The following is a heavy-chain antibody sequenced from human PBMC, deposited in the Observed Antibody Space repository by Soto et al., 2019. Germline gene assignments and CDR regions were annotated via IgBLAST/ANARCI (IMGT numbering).Heavy chain of an antibody. CDR3: ARRGQTYSSGWYGADYFDY. Sequence: QLQLQESGPGLVKPSETLSLTCSVSGGSISRSDYYWGWIRQPPGKGLEWIGTIYYGGSTYYNPSLKSRVTLSADTSRNPFALKLSSVTAADTAVYYCARRGQTYSSGWYGADYFDYWGQGTLVAVSS. CDR1: GGSISRSDYY. J-gene: IGHJ4*02. V-gene: IGHV4-39*01. D-gene: IGHD6-19*01. CDR2: IYYGGST.